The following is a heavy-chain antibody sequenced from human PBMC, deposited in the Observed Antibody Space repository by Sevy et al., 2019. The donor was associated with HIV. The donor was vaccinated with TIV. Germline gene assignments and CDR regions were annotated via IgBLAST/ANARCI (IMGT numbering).Heavy chain of an antibody. CDR3: GKQGYYYDSSGDIDY. D-gene: IGHD3-22*01. CDR2: ISGSGGST. CDR1: GFTFSSYA. J-gene: IGHJ4*02. Sequence: GGSLRLSCAASGFTFSSYAMSWVRQAPGKGLEWVSAISGSGGSTYYADSVTGRFTISRDNSKNTRYLQMNSLRAEDTAVYYFGKQGYYYDSSGDIDYWGQGTLVTVSS. V-gene: IGHV3-23*01.